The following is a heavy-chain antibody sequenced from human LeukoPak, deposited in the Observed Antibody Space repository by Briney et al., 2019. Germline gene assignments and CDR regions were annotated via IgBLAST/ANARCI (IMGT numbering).Heavy chain of an antibody. V-gene: IGHV3-30*04. D-gene: IGHD6-25*01. CDR2: IAADGRDK. CDR1: GFIFTNYA. CDR3: ARDRLRAAAYYFDH. J-gene: IGHJ4*02. Sequence: GGSPRLSCAASGFIFTNYAMHWVRQAPGKGLEWVAVIAADGRDKHHADSVKGRFTISRDSSKNTVYLQMNSLRAEDTAVYYCARDRLRAAAYYFDHWGQGSLVTVSS.